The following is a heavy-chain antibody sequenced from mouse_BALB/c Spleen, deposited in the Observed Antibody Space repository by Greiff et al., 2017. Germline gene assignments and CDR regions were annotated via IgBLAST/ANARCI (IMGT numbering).Heavy chain of an antibody. CDR2: IWGDGST. J-gene: IGHJ4*01. D-gene: IGHD1-1*01. V-gene: IGHV2-6-7*01. Sequence: VKLVESGPGLVAPSQSLSITCTVSGFSLTGYGVNWVRQPPGKGLEWLGMIWGDGSTDYNSALKSRLSISKDNSKSQVFLKMNSLQTDDTARYYCARTDYGSLHYYAMDYWGQGTSVTVSS. CDR3: ARTDYGSLHYYAMDY. CDR1: GFSLTGYG.